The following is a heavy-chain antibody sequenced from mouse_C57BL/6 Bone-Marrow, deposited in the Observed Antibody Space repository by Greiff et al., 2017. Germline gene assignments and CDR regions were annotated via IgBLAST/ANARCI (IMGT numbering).Heavy chain of an antibody. CDR1: GYSITSGYD. Sequence: EVQLQESGPGMVKPSQSLSLTCTVTGYSITSGYDWHWIRHFPGNNLEWMGYISYSGSTNYNPSLKSRISITHDTSKNHFFLKLNSVTTEDTAPYYCARDGLGLDYWGQGTTLTVSS. D-gene: IGHD4-1*01. V-gene: IGHV3-1*01. CDR2: ISYSGST. CDR3: ARDGLGLDY. J-gene: IGHJ2*01.